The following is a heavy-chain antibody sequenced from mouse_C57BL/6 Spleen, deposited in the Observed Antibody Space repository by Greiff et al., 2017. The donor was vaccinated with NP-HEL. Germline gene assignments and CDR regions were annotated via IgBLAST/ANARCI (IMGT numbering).Heavy chain of an antibody. CDR3: AFITTVNWYFDV. J-gene: IGHJ1*03. CDR1: GYAFTNYL. D-gene: IGHD1-1*01. V-gene: IGHV1-54*01. Sequence: VQLQQSGAELVRPGPSVKVSCKASGYAFTNYLIEWVKQRPGQGLEWIGVINPGSGGTNYNEKFKGKATLTADKSSSTAYMQLSSLTSEDSAVYFCAFITTVNWYFDVWGTGTTVTVSS. CDR2: INPGSGGT.